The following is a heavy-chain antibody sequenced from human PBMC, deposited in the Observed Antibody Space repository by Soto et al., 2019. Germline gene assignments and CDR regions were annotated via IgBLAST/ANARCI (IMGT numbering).Heavy chain of an antibody. CDR1: VFTFSGFG. J-gene: IGHJ4*02. CDR2: IWYDGSDK. V-gene: IGHV3-33*01. Sequence: VGSLRLSCASSVFTFSGFGMHCVRHSPGKGLEWVAIIWYDGSDKYYADSVRGRFTISRDNSKNTLSLQMNSLRAEDTAAYHYAFGNILYYFEYWGQGTPVTVSS. CDR3: AFGNILYYFEY. D-gene: IGHD3-16*01.